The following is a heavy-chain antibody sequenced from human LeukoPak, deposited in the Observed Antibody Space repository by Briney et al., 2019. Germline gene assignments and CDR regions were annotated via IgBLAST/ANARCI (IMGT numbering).Heavy chain of an antibody. Sequence: ASVKVSCMASGYTFTSYGISWVRQAPGQGLKWMGRISAYNGNTNYAQKLQGRVTMTTDTSTSTAYMELRSLRSDDTAVYYCAGTRGLDYYYGMDVWGQGTTVTASS. V-gene: IGHV1-18*01. CDR3: AGTRGLDYYYGMDV. CDR1: GYTFTSYG. J-gene: IGHJ6*02. D-gene: IGHD3-10*01. CDR2: ISAYNGNT.